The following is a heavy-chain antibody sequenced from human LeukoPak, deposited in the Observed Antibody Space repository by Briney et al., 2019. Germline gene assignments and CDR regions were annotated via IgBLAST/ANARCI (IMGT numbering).Heavy chain of an antibody. J-gene: IGHJ4*01. CDR1: GYTFTSYG. V-gene: IGHV1-18*01. CDR3: ARFYCSSTSCYPAFDY. D-gene: IGHD2-2*01. Sequence: ASVKVSCKASGYTFTSYGISWVRQAPGQGLEWMGWISAYNGNTNYAQKLQGRVTMTTDTSTSTAYMELRSLRSDDTAVYYCARFYCSSTSCYPAFDYWGQEPWSPSPQ. CDR2: ISAYNGNT.